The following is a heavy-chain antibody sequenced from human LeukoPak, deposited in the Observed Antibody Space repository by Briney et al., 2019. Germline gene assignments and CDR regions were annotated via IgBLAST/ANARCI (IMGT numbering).Heavy chain of an antibody. CDR3: ARGRFYVFDI. V-gene: IGHV4-34*01. J-gene: IGHJ3*02. Sequence: KPSETLSLTCGIYGGSLKGYSWNWIRQPPAPGLEWIGEINHRGNTNFNPSLKSRVTISVDTSKNQFSLKLTSVTAADTALYFCARGRFYVFDIWGQGTLVTVSS. CDR2: INHRGNT. D-gene: IGHD2/OR15-2a*01. CDR1: GGSLKGYS.